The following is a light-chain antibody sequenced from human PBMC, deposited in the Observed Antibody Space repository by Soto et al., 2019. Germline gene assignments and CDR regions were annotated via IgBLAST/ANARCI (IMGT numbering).Light chain of an antibody. J-gene: IGLJ3*02. CDR3: SSYTSTTPWV. CDR1: SSDVGGYKY. Sequence: SALTQPASVSGSPGQSITISCTGTSSDVGGYKYVSWYQQYPGKAPKLISYEVSNRPSGVSNRFSGSKYGNTASLTISGLQAEDEADYYCSSYTSTTPWVFGGGTKLTVL. CDR2: EVS. V-gene: IGLV2-14*01.